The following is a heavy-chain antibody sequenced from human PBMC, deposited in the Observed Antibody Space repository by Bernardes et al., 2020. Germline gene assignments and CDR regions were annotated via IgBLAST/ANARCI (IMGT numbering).Heavy chain of an antibody. CDR2: LSGSGGST. Sequence: GGSLRLSCAGSGFTYSAYAMSWVRQAPGKGPEWVSGLSGSGGSTFYADSVKGRFNITRDNSKNTLYLQMHSLRVEDTAVYFCARDKEKWDWESPISWMDAFDTWGPGTVVIVSS. J-gene: IGHJ3*01. D-gene: IGHD1-26*01. CDR1: GFTYSAYA. V-gene: IGHV3-23*01. CDR3: ARDKEKWDWESPISWMDAFDT.